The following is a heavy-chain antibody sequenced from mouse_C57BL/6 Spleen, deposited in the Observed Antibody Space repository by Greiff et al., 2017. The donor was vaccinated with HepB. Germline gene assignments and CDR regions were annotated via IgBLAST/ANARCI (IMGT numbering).Heavy chain of an antibody. D-gene: IGHD1-1*01. J-gene: IGHJ4*01. Sequence: VQLQQSGAELVRPGASVTLSCKASGYTFTDYEMHWVKQTPVHGLEWIGAIDPETGGTAYNQKFKGKAILTADKSSSTAYMELRSLTSEDSAVYYVTRRETPLRSSEGYAMDYWGQGTSVTVSS. CDR1: GYTFTDYE. CDR2: IDPETGGT. CDR3: TRRETPLRSSEGYAMDY. V-gene: IGHV1-15*01.